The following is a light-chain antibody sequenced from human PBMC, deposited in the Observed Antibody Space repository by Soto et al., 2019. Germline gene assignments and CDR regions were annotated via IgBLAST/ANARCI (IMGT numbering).Light chain of an antibody. J-gene: IGKJ1*01. CDR1: QSTTGRY. CDR3: QQYGRSPWT. Sequence: EIVLTQSPGTLSLSPGERATLSCRASQSTTGRYLAWYQQKPGQAPRLLIYGATNRATGIPDRFSGSGSGTDFTLTISRLEPEDFAVYYCQQYGRSPWTFGQGTKVDIK. CDR2: GAT. V-gene: IGKV3-20*01.